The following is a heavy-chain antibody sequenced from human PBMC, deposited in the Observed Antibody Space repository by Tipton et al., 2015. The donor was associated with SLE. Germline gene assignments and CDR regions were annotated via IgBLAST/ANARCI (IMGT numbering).Heavy chain of an antibody. Sequence: LSLTCAASGFTFSSYSMNWVRQAPGKGLEWVSSISSSSSYIYYADSVKGRFTISRDNAKNSLYLQMNSLRAEDTAVYYRARDINYDILTGYPHGFDYWGQGTLVTVSS. CDR1: GFTFSSYS. CDR2: ISSSSSYI. V-gene: IGHV3-21*03. CDR3: ARDINYDILTGYPHGFDY. J-gene: IGHJ4*02. D-gene: IGHD3-9*01.